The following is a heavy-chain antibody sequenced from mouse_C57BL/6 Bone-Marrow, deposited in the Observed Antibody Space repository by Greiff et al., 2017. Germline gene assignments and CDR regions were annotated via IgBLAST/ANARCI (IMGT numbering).Heavy chain of an antibody. CDR2: ISDGGSYT. Sequence: EVNVVESGGGLVKPGGSLKLSCAASGFTFSSYAMSWVRQTPEQRLEWVATISDGGSYTYYPDNVKGRFTISRDNAKNNLYLQMSHLKSDDTAMYYFAIVGLTTVVLDYWGQGTTLTVSS. CDR3: AIVGLTTVVLDY. D-gene: IGHD1-1*01. V-gene: IGHV5-4*03. CDR1: GFTFSSYA. J-gene: IGHJ2*01.